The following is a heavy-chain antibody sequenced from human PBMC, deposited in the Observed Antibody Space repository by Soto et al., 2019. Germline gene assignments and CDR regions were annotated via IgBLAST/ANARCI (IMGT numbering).Heavy chain of an antibody. CDR2: IYHSGST. Sequence: PSETLSLTCAVSGGSISSGGYSWSWIRQPPGKGLEWIGYIYHSGSTYYNPSLKSRVTISVDRSKNQFSLKLSSVTAADTAVYYCARRPEAAAAFDPWGQGTLVTSPQ. CDR3: ARRPEAAAAFDP. V-gene: IGHV4-30-2*01. CDR1: GGSISSGGYS. D-gene: IGHD6-13*01. J-gene: IGHJ5*02.